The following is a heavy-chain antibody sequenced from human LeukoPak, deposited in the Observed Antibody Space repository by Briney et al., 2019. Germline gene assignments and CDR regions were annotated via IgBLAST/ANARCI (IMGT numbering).Heavy chain of an antibody. D-gene: IGHD3-22*01. J-gene: IGHJ4*02. Sequence: SETLSLTCTVSGGSISSSSYYWGWIRQPPGKGLEWIGRIYYSGSTYYNPSLKSRVTISVDTSKNQFSLKLSSVTSADTAVYYCARRRDSSGYLYWGQGTLVTVSS. CDR3: ARRRDSSGYLY. CDR2: IYYSGST. V-gene: IGHV4-39*01. CDR1: GGSISSSSYY.